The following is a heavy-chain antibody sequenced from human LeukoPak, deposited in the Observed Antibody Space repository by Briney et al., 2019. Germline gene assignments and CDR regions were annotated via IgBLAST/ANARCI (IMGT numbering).Heavy chain of an antibody. CDR3: ARNDIEFWSGYYFDY. CDR2: ISAYNGNT. J-gene: IGHJ4*02. V-gene: IGHV1-18*01. Sequence: GASVKVSCKASGYTFTSYGISWVRQAPGQGLEWMGWISAYNGNTNYAQKLQGRVTMTTDTSTSTAYMELRSLRSDDTAVYYCARNDIEFWSGYYFDYWGQGTLVTVSS. CDR1: GYTFTSYG. D-gene: IGHD3-3*01.